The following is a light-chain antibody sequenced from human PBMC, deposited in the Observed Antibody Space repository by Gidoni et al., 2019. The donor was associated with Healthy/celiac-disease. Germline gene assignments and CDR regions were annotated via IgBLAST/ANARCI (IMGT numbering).Light chain of an antibody. Sequence: QSALTQPASVSGSPGQSNTISCTGTSSDVGGYNYVSWYQQHPGKAPKLMIYEVSNRPSGVSNRFSGSKSGNTASLTIPGLQAEDEAEYYCSSYTSSSTLDWVFGGGTKLTVL. CDR3: SSYTSSSTLDWV. V-gene: IGLV2-14*01. J-gene: IGLJ3*02. CDR1: SSDVGGYNY. CDR2: EVS.